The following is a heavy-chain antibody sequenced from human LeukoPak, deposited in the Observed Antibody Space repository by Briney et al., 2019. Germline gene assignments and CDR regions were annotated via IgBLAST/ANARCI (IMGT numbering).Heavy chain of an antibody. V-gene: IGHV1-69*13. J-gene: IGHJ6*02. CDR3: ASPGVPPHYYYYYGMDV. Sequence: SVNVSFTASGGTFSSYAISWVRQAPGQGLEWMGGIIPIFGTANYAQKFQGRVTITADESTSTAYMELSSLRSEDTAVYYCASPGVPPHYYYYYGMDVWGQGTTVTVSS. CDR1: GGTFSSYA. CDR2: IIPIFGTA. D-gene: IGHD3-10*01.